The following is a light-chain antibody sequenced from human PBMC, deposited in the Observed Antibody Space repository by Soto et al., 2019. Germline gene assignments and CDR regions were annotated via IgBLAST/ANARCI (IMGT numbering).Light chain of an antibody. Sequence: MVLTQSPGTLSLSPGERGPLSCRASQSVSNNYLAWYQQKPGQAPRLLIYGASNRATGSPARFSGSGSGTEFTLTISSLQSEDFAVYYCQQYNNWPRTFGQGTKVDIK. J-gene: IGKJ1*01. CDR3: QQYNNWPRT. V-gene: IGKV3-15*01. CDR2: GAS. CDR1: QSVSNN.